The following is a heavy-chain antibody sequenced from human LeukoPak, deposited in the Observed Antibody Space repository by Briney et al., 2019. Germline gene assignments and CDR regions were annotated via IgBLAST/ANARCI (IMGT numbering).Heavy chain of an antibody. CDR3: ARGRWELH. CDR2: IYYSGST. Sequence: SETLSLTCTVSGVSISSSSYYWGWIRQPPGKGLEWIGSIYYSGSTYYNPSLKSRVTISVDTSKNQFSLKLSSVTAADTAVYYCARGRWELHWGQGTLVTVSS. D-gene: IGHD1-26*01. CDR1: GVSISSSSYY. V-gene: IGHV4-39*07. J-gene: IGHJ4*02.